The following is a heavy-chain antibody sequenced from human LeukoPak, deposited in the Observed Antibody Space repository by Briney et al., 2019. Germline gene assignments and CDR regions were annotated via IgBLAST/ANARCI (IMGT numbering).Heavy chain of an antibody. Sequence: GGSLRLSCAASGFTFTSYWMHWVRQAPGKRLVWVSRINSDGSSTVYADSVKGRFTISRDNAKNTLYLQMNSLRAEDTAVYHCAVLDYDSITDYWGQGTLVTVSS. V-gene: IGHV3-74*01. D-gene: IGHD3-22*01. CDR1: GFTFTSYW. CDR2: INSDGSST. J-gene: IGHJ4*02. CDR3: AVLDYDSITDY.